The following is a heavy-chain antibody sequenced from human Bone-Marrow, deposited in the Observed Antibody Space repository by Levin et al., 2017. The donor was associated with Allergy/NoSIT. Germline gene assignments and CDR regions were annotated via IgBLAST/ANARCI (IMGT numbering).Heavy chain of an antibody. D-gene: IGHD6-19*01. V-gene: IGHV3-23*01. CDR1: GFTFTNYA. Sequence: GESLKISCAASGFTFTNYAMSWVRQAPGKGLEWVSSIGDSGDSTFYADSVKGRFTISRDKAKTTGFLQMDSLRVEDRAIYYCVKEGRYYSSGWFDSWGQGTLVTVSS. CDR2: IGDSGDST. J-gene: IGHJ5*01. CDR3: VKEGRYYSSGWFDS.